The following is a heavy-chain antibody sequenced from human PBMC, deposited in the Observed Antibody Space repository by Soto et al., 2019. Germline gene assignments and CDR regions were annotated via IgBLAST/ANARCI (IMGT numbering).Heavy chain of an antibody. Sequence: QVQLVQSGGEVKKPGASVKISCRASGNTFSSDYMHWLRQAPGQGPEWMGVINPSGDSPSYAQQFQGRVSMTRDTATNIVYMELSSLTSGDTALYYCSRNVVIGPHTVFDYWGQGTLVTVSP. CDR2: INPSGDSP. J-gene: IGHJ4*02. CDR3: SRNVVIGPHTVFDY. D-gene: IGHD3-3*01. V-gene: IGHV1-46*01. CDR1: GNTFSSDY.